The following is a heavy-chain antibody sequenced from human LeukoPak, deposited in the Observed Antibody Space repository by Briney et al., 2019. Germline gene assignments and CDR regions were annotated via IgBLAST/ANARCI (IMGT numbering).Heavy chain of an antibody. D-gene: IGHD1-1*01. V-gene: IGHV3-23*01. CDR1: GFTFRTCA. CDR2: FGVSASNP. CDR3: ATEERDSPAY. J-gene: IGHJ4*02. Sequence: GRYLRLSCAASGFTFRTCAMGWGGQAPGKGLGWVSAFGVSASNPYFADSVQGGFTCSRANPRNTPSLQMSSRRAADTPVYYCATEERDSPAYWGQGTLVTVSS.